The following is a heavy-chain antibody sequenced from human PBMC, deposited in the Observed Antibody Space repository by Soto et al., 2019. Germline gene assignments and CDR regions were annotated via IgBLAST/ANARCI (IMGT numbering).Heavy chain of an antibody. CDR3: AREVCISTSCYSGYYYGMDV. CDR1: GGTFSSYA. D-gene: IGHD2-2*01. Sequence: SVKVSCKASGGTFSSYAISWVRQAPGQGLEWMGGIIPIFGTANYAQKFRGRVTITADESTSTAYMELSSLRSEDTAVYYCAREVCISTSCYSGYYYGMDVWGQGTTVTVSS. J-gene: IGHJ6*02. CDR2: IIPIFGTA. V-gene: IGHV1-69*13.